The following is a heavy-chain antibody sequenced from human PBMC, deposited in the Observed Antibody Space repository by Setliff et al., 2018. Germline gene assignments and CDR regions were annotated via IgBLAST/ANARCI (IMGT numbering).Heavy chain of an antibody. Sequence: SETLSLTCTVSGGSITSGNNYWSWIRQPAGKGLEWIGRIYSIGSATYNPSLKGRVTISLDRSENEFSLNLTSVTAADTAVYFCAREPSPSDALDIWGQGTMVTVS. CDR2: IYSIGSA. J-gene: IGHJ3*02. V-gene: IGHV4-61*02. CDR3: AREPSPSDALDI. CDR1: GGSITSGNNY.